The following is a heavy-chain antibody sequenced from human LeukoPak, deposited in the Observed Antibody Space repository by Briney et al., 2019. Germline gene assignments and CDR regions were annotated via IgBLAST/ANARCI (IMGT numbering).Heavy chain of an antibody. CDR2: IIPILGIA. Sequence: GASVKLSCKASGGTFSSYAIRWVRQAPGQGREWWGRIIPILGIANYAQKFQGRVTITADKSTSTAYMELSSLRSEDTAVYYCASGQTGYYYDSSGYFFDYWGQGTLVTVSS. CDR3: ASGQTGYYYDSSGYFFDY. D-gene: IGHD3-22*01. V-gene: IGHV1-69*04. CDR1: GGTFSSYA. J-gene: IGHJ4*02.